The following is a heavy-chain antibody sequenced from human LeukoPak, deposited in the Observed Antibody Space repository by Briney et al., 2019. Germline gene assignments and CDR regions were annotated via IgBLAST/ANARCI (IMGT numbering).Heavy chain of an antibody. CDR1: GFTFSSYE. V-gene: IGHV3-48*03. J-gene: IGHJ4*02. CDR3: AIFGSGSNFDY. D-gene: IGHD3-10*01. Sequence: PGGSLRLSCAASGFTFSSYEMNWVRQAPGKGLEWVSYISGTGSTTYYADSVKGRFTISRDSTKNSLYLQMNSLRGEDTALYYCAIFGSGSNFDYWGQGTLVTVSS. CDR2: ISGTGSTT.